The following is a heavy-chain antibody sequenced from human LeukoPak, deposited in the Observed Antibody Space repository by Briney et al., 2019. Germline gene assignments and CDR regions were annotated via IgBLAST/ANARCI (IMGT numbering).Heavy chain of an antibody. Sequence: ASVKVSCKASGYTFTSYDINWVRQAAGQGLEWMGWMNPNSGNTGYAQRFQGGLTTTGDTSINTAYMELSSLRSEDTAVYYCARVSETPAYYYTSGYYYLGYWGQGTLVTVSS. CDR2: MNPNSGNT. CDR1: GYTFTSYD. J-gene: IGHJ4*02. D-gene: IGHD3-22*01. V-gene: IGHV1-8*01. CDR3: ARVSETPAYYYTSGYYYLGY.